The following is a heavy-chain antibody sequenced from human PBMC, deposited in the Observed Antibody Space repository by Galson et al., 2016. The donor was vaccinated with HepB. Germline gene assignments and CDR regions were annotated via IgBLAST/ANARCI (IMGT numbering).Heavy chain of an antibody. Sequence: SLRLSCAASGFTFSSYAMSWVRQAPGKGLEWVSAISGSDGSTYYADSVKGRFTISRDNSKNTLYLQMNSLRAEDTAMYFCARHFSGSYLGQGTLVTVSS. CDR1: GFTFSSYA. CDR2: ISGSDGST. J-gene: IGHJ4*02. V-gene: IGHV3-23*01. CDR3: ARHFSGSY. D-gene: IGHD3-22*01.